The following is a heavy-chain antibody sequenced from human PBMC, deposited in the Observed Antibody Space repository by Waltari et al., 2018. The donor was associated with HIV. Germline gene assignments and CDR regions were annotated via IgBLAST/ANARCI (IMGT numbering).Heavy chain of an antibody. J-gene: IGHJ4*02. Sequence: QVQLVESGGGVVQPGTSLRLSCAAAGFTFSSHPMHWVRQAPGKGLEWVAVIESDGINKYYADSVKGRFTISRDNSKGTLHLQVDSLRVEDTAVYYCARQGEALDYWGQGTLVSVSS. CDR3: ARQGEALDY. V-gene: IGHV3-30*01. CDR2: IESDGINK. D-gene: IGHD3-16*01. CDR1: GFTFSSHP.